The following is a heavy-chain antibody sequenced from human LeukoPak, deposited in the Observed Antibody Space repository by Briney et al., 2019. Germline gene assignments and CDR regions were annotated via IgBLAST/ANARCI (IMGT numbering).Heavy chain of an antibody. V-gene: IGHV4-4*07. D-gene: IGHD3-9*01. CDR3: ARVAYDILTGYLYYFDY. CDR2: IYASGSA. CDR1: GDSISSYF. Sequence: NPSETLSLTRTVSGDSISSYFWSWIRQPAGKGLEWVGRIYASGSANYNPSLKSRVTMSVDTSKNQFSLMLSSVTAADTAVYYCARVAYDILTGYLYYFDYWGQGTLVTVSS. J-gene: IGHJ4*02.